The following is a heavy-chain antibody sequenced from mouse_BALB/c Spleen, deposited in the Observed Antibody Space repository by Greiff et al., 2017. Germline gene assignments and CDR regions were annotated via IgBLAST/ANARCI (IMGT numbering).Heavy chain of an antibody. D-gene: IGHD3-3*01. CDR1: GFTFSSYT. CDR2: ISSGGSYT. CDR3: TRGDFGYFDY. V-gene: IGHV5-6-4*01. Sequence: EVMLVESGGGLVKPGGSLKLSCAASGFTFSSYTMSWVRQTPEKRLEWVATISSGGSYTYYPDSVKGRFTISRDNAKNTLYLQMSSLKSEDTAMYYCTRGDFGYFDYWGQGTTLTVSS. J-gene: IGHJ2*01.